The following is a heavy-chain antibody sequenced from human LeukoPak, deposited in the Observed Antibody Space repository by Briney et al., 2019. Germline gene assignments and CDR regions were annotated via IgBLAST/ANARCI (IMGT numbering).Heavy chain of an antibody. CDR1: GGSIRRNY. V-gene: IGHV4-59*08. Sequence: PSETLSLTCTVSGGSIRRNYWSWIRQPPGKGLEWIGYIYYSGSTNYNPSLKSRVTISVDTSKNQFSLKLSSVTAADTAVYYCARQEEMALGFDYWGQGTLVTVSS. J-gene: IGHJ4*02. CDR3: ARQEEMALGFDY. D-gene: IGHD5-24*01. CDR2: IYYSGST.